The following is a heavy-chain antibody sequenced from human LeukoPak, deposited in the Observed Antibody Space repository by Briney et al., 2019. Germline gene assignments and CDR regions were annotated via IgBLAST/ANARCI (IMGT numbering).Heavy chain of an antibody. CDR1: GFTFSTYG. CDR3: ARGGFSIDY. Sequence: GGSLRLSCAASGFTFSTYGMSWVRQAPGKGLERVANINQGGSGKYYADSVKGRFTISRDNAKNTLYLQMNSLRADDTAVYYCARGGFSIDYWGQGTLVTVSS. V-gene: IGHV3-7*01. CDR2: INQGGSGK. D-gene: IGHD2-2*01. J-gene: IGHJ4*02.